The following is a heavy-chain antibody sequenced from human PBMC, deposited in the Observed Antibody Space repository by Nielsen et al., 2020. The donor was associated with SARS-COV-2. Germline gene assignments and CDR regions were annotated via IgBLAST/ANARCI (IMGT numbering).Heavy chain of an antibody. CDR3: ARHDAAAWFRAVGWFDP. V-gene: IGHV4-39*01. D-gene: IGHD3-10*01. J-gene: IGHJ5*02. CDR1: GGSISSSSYY. CDR2: IYYSGST. Sequence: SETLSLTCTVSGGSISSSSYYWGWIRQPPGKGLEWIGTIYYSGSTYYNPSLKSRVTISVDTSKNQFSLKVRSVTAADTAVYYCARHDAAAWFRAVGWFDPWGQGTLVTVSS.